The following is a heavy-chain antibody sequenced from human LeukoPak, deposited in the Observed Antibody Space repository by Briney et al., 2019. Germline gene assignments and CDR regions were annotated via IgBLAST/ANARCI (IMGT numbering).Heavy chain of an antibody. CDR2: IIPIFGTA. V-gene: IGHV1-69*01. CDR1: GGTFSSYA. Sequence: ASVKVSCKASGGTFSSYAISWVRQAPGHGLEWMGGIIPIFGTANYAQKFQGRVTITADESTSTAYMELSSLRSEDTAVYYCARSELPDCSSTSCYTPLLDYWGQGTLVTASS. CDR3: ARSELPDCSSTSCYTPLLDY. D-gene: IGHD2-2*02. J-gene: IGHJ4*02.